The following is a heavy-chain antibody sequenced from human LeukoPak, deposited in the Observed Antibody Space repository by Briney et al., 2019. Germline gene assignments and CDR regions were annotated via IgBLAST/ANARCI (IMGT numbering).Heavy chain of an antibody. CDR2: IYISGST. Sequence: KPSETLSLTCTVSGGSISSYYWSWVRQPAGKGLEWIGRIYISGSTNYNPSLKTRVTISIDKSKNQFSLKLSSVTAADTAVYYCARTTYYYEGSFDYWGQGTLVTVSS. V-gene: IGHV4-4*07. CDR3: ARTTYYYEGSFDY. CDR1: GGSISSYY. J-gene: IGHJ4*02. D-gene: IGHD3-22*01.